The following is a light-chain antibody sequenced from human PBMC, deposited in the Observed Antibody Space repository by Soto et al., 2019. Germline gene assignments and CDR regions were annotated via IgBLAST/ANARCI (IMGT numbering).Light chain of an antibody. CDR3: SSYAGSNNVV. CDR2: EVT. V-gene: IGLV2-8*01. CDR1: SSDIGGYNH. Sequence: QSALTQPASVSGSPGRSITISCTGTSSDIGGYNHVSWYQQHPGKGPKLIIYEVTKRPSGVPDRFSGSKSGNTASLTVSGLQAEDEADYYCSSYAGSNNVVFGGGTKLTVL. J-gene: IGLJ2*01.